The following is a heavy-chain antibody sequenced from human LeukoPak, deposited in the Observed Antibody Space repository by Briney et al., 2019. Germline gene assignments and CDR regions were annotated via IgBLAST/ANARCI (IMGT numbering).Heavy chain of an antibody. CDR3: ARDPDSSGYYYGSADY. CDR2: ISGSDDNT. CDR1: GFTFSSYG. J-gene: IGHJ4*02. D-gene: IGHD3-22*01. Sequence: GRSLRLSCAASGFTFSSYGMHWVRQAPGKGLEWVSTISGSDDNTYCADSVKGRFTISRDNSKNTLYLQMNSLRAEDTAVYFCARDPDSSGYYYGSADYWGQGTLVTVSS. V-gene: IGHV3-23*01.